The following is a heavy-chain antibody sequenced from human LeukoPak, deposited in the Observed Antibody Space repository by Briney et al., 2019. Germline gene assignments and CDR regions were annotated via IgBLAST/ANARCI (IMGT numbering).Heavy chain of an antibody. CDR3: ARDRHPYSSGWYKGGGIDY. D-gene: IGHD6-19*01. V-gene: IGHV4-39*07. CDR1: GGSISSSSYY. J-gene: IGHJ4*02. CDR2: IYYSGST. Sequence: SETLSLTCTVSGGSISSSSYYWGWIRQPPGKGLEWIGSIYYSGSTYYNPSLKSRVTISVDTSKNQSSLKLSSVTAADTAVYYCARDRHPYSSGWYKGGGIDYWGQGTLVTVSS.